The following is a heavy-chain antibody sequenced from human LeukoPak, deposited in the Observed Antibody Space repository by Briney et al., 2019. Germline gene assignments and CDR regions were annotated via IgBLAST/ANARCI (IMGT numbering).Heavy chain of an antibody. CDR3: ARVQRSPYTYYYYYYMDV. CDR2: INPNSGAS. CDR1: GYTFTDYY. Sequence: GASVKVSCKASGYTFTDYYIHWVRQAPGQGLEWMGWINPNSGASNYAQKFQGRVTMTRDTSISTAYMELSRLRSDDTAVYYCARVQRSPYTYYYYYYMDVWGKGTTVTVSS. J-gene: IGHJ6*03. D-gene: IGHD3-16*01. V-gene: IGHV1-2*02.